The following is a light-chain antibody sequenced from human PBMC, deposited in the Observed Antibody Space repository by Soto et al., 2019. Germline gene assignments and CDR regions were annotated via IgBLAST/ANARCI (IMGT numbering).Light chain of an antibody. CDR2: AAS. CDR3: QQSYSSPIT. J-gene: IGKJ5*01. Sequence: DIPMTQSPSSLSASVGDRVTITCRASQTIGIYLNWYQQKPGKAPKFLMYAASNLKGGVPSRFSGSGFGTDFTLTITSLQPEDFAIYYCQQSYSSPITFGQGTRLDIK. V-gene: IGKV1-39*01. CDR1: QTIGIY.